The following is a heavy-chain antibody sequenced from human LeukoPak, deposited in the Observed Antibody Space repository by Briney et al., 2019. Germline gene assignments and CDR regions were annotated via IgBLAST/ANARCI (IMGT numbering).Heavy chain of an antibody. V-gene: IGHV3-43*02. Sequence: PGGSLRLSCAASGFTFDDHAMHWVRQVPGKSLEWVSLVGGNGDTTYYADSLKGRFTISRDNTKNSLYLQMNSLRTEDTALYYCSRARSGYGMHFFDYWGQGTLVTVST. J-gene: IGHJ4*02. CDR3: SRARSGYGMHFFDY. CDR2: VGGNGDTT. D-gene: IGHD5-12*01. CDR1: GFTFDDHA.